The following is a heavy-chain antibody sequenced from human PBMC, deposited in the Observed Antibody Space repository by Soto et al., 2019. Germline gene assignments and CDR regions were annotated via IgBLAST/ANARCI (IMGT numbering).Heavy chain of an antibody. J-gene: IGHJ4*02. CDR1: GAPFSGHW. CDR3: TAETYCGGGSCPEY. D-gene: IGHD2-15*01. V-gene: IGHV3-15*01. CDR2: IKSKKDGGTI. Sequence: EVQLVESGGGLVEPGGSLRLTCAVSGAPFSGHWMSWVRQAPGKGLEWVARIKSKKDGGTIEYAAPVKGRITISRDDARNTLYLQMNSLKTEDTAIYYCTAETYCGGGSCPEYWGQGTLVTVSS.